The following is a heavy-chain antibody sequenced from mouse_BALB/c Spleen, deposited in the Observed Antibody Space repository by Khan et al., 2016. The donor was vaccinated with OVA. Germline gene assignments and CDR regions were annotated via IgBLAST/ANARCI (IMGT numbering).Heavy chain of an antibody. Sequence: VQLKQSGTVLARPGASVKMSCKASGYTFTSYWMHWVKQRPGQGLEWIGDIYPGNTDTNYNQKFKGKAKLTAVTSTSTAYMELSSLTNEDSAVYYWTRRNWDGAWFAYWGQGTLVTVSA. J-gene: IGHJ3*01. CDR3: TRRNWDGAWFAY. CDR2: IYPGNTDT. V-gene: IGHV1-5*01. D-gene: IGHD4-1*01. CDR1: GYTFTSYW.